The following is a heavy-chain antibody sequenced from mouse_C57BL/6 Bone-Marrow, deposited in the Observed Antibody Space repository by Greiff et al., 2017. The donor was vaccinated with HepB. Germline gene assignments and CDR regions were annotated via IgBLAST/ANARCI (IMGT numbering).Heavy chain of an antibody. Sequence: VQLQQPGAELVMPGASVKLSCKASGYTFTSYWMHWVKQSPGQGLEWIGEIDPSDSYTNYNQKFKGKSTLTVDKSSSTAYMQLSSLTSEDSAVYYCAREGVTDYYAMDYWGQGTSVTVSS. CDR3: AREGVTDYYAMDY. J-gene: IGHJ4*01. CDR1: GYTFTSYW. CDR2: IDPSDSYT. V-gene: IGHV1-69*01. D-gene: IGHD2-2*01.